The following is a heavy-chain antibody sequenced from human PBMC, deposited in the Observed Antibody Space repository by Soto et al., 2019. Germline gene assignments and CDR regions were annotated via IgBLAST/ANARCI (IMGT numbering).Heavy chain of an antibody. D-gene: IGHD2-15*01. Sequence: SEALSLTCTVSGGSISSSSYYWGWIRQPPGKGLEWIGSISYSGSTYYNPSFKSRVTISVYTSKNQFSRKLSSVTAADTAVYYCARLLVVSPVATAWGQRTLVTVSS. CDR3: ARLLVVSPVATA. CDR2: ISYSGST. J-gene: IGHJ5*02. CDR1: GGSISSSSYY. V-gene: IGHV4-39*01.